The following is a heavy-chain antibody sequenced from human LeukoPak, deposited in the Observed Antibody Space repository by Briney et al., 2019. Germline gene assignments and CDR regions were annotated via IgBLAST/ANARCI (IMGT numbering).Heavy chain of an antibody. J-gene: IGHJ6*02. D-gene: IGHD6-6*01. V-gene: IGHV1-18*01. CDR2: TSAYRGDT. CDR1: PYIFTHYH. CDR3: ARDGIAARTSGMDV. Sequence: SVNVSCKASPYIFTHYHISWVGQAAGQGGEGMGWTSAYRGDTNYAQKVQGRGTMTTATTTTTAYMELKSMRSDDTAVYYCARDGIAARTSGMDVWGQGTTVTVSS.